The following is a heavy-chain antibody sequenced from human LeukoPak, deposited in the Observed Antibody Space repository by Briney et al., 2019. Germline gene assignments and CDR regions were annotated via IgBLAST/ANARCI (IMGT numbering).Heavy chain of an antibody. D-gene: IGHD5-18*01. J-gene: IGHJ3*02. CDR2: IYPSDSDT. Sequence: GESLKISCKGSGYSFTSYWIGWVRQMPGKGLELMGIIYPSDSDTRYSPSFQGQVTISVDKSISTAYLQWSSLKASDTAMYYCARPSGGVDTAMFDIWGQGTMGTVSS. CDR3: ARPSGGVDTAMFDI. V-gene: IGHV5-51*01. CDR1: GYSFTSYW.